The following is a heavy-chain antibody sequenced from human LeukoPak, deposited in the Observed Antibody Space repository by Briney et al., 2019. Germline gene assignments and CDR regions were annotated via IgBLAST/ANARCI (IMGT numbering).Heavy chain of an antibody. CDR1: GDTFTGYY. CDR2: INPNSGGT. Sequence: GSSGKVSCKASGDTFTGYYMHWVRQAPGQGLEWMGRINPNSGGTNYAQKFQGRVTMTRDTSISTAYMELSRLRSDDTAVYYCARGDVPLRYFYWFHPWGAFDIRGQGTMVTVSS. J-gene: IGHJ3*02. CDR3: ARGDVPLRYFYWFHPWGAFDI. V-gene: IGHV1-2*06. D-gene: IGHD3-9*01.